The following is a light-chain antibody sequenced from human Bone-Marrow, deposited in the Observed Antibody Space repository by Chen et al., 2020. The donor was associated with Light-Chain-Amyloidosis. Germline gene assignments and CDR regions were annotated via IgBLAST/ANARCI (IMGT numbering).Light chain of an antibody. Sequence: EVVMMQSPATLSLSPGERATLSCRASQNVGSSLAWYQQKPGQAPRLLIHGASTRATDIPARFSGSGSGTEFIFSISGLQSEDLAVYYCHQYNNWPYTFGQGTKLEIK. CDR3: HQYNNWPYT. J-gene: IGKJ2*01. V-gene: IGKV3D-15*01. CDR1: QNVGSS. CDR2: GAS.